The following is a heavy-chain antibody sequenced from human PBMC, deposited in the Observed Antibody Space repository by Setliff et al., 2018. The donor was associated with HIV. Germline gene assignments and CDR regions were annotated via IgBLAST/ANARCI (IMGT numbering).Heavy chain of an antibody. D-gene: IGHD6-13*01. CDR2: IKEDGSEQ. J-gene: IGHJ4*02. CDR3: ARDRIEAAMVDY. Sequence: PGGSLRLSCAASGFSISDFWMSWVRQAPGKGLEWVANIKEDGSEQYYMDSVKGRFTISRDNAKNSLYLQMSSLRAEDTAVYYCARDRIEAAMVDYWGQGTLVTVS. V-gene: IGHV3-7*05. CDR1: GFSISDFW.